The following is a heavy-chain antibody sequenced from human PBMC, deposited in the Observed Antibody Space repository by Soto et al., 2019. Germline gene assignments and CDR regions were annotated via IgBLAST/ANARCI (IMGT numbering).Heavy chain of an antibody. CDR3: ARIYCSSSSCYIDF. CDR1: GFTLSNYW. D-gene: IGHD2-2*02. J-gene: IGHJ4*02. V-gene: IGHV3-7*03. Sequence: GGSLRLSCAASGFTLSNYWMSWVRRAPGKGLEWVANINQDGSQKFYLDSVEGRFTISRDNARNSLYLQMNSLRAEDTAIYYCARIYCSSSSCYIDFWGQGILVTVSS. CDR2: INQDGSQK.